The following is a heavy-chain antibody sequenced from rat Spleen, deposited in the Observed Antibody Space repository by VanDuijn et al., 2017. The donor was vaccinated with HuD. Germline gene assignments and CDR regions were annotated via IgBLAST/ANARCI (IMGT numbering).Heavy chain of an antibody. V-gene: IGHV5-25*01. Sequence: EVQLVESDGGLVQPGRSLKLSCAASGFTFSDYYMAWVRQAPPKGLEWVATISSSGDSTDCRDSVKGRFTLSRDNAKRTLYLQMDSLRSEDTASYYCAGHGAYNNYGWFAYWCQGVMVTVSS. J-gene: IGHJ2*01. CDR3: AGHGAYNNYGWFAY. CDR1: GFTFSDYY. D-gene: IGHD1-10*01. CDR2: ISSSGDST.